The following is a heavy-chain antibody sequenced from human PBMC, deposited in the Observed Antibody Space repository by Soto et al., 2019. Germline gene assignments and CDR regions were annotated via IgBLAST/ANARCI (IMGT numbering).Heavy chain of an antibody. D-gene: IGHD3-9*01. J-gene: IGHJ4*02. CDR3: ARVMYDILTGYYAHDC. CDR1: GYTFNTYY. V-gene: IGHV1-46*02. CDR2: IHPSGGGT. Sequence: ASVKVSCKPSGYTFNTYYLHWVRQAPGQALEWMGVIHPSGGGTTYAQKFLGRVTVTRDTSTSTVFMELSSLRSDDTAVYYCARVMYDILTGYYAHDCWGQGTLLTVSS.